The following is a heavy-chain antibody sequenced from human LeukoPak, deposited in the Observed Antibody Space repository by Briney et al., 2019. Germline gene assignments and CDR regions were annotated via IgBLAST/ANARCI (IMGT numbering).Heavy chain of an antibody. V-gene: IGHV3-48*02. CDR3: ARGDSTYYYDSSGNYFDY. Sequence: GGSLRLSCAASGFTFSSYSMTWVRQAPGKGLEWVSYISSSSSTIYYADSVKGRFTISRDNAKNSLYLQMNSLRDEDTAVYYCARGDSTYYYDSSGNYFDYWGQGTLVTVSS. D-gene: IGHD3-22*01. CDR1: GFTFSSYS. J-gene: IGHJ4*02. CDR2: ISSSSSTI.